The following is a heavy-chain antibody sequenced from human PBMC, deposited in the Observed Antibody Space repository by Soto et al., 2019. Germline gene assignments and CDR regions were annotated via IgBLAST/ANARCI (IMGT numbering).Heavy chain of an antibody. Sequence: GGSLRLSCTASGFTFSNYHMHWVRQAPGKGLEWVALIRDDGNTEDYADFVKGRFTVSRDNSKNTVFLQMNSLRAEDAAIYYCARDLSGPLDYWGQGTLVTVSS. V-gene: IGHV3-33*01. D-gene: IGHD3-16*02. CDR1: GFTFSNYH. CDR3: ARDLSGPLDY. CDR2: IRDDGNTE. J-gene: IGHJ4*02.